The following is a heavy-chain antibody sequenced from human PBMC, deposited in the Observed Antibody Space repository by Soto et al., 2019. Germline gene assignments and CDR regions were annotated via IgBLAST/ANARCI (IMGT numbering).Heavy chain of an antibody. Sequence: VTLRESGPVLLKPTETLTLTCNVSGFSLTTGRMGVSWIRQPPGNALECLAHIFSDAERSFSTSLQGRLSIFWDGSGSQVVLSMIYLFSVYTGTYFWVRMNADSSSYYYAMDAWGPGATVTVSS. J-gene: IGHJ6*02. D-gene: IGHD2-21*02. CDR3: VRMNADSSSYYYAMDA. V-gene: IGHV2-26*01. CDR1: GFSLTTGRMG. CDR2: IFSDAER.